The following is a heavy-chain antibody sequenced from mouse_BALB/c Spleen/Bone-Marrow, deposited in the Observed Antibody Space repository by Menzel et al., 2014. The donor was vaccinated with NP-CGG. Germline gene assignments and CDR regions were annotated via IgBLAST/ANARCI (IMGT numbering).Heavy chain of an antibody. CDR1: GYSITSDYA. CDR3: ARSAGSSRYWYFDV. CDR2: ITYSDIT. V-gene: IGHV3-2*02. J-gene: IGHJ1*01. Sequence: EGHLKESGLDLGNRSESLTPTSTVTGYSITSDYAWNWTRQFPGNKLEWMGYITYSDITSYNPPFKSRTPITRDTSKNQFFLQLNSVTPEDTATYYCARSAGSSRYWYFDVWDAATTATVSS. D-gene: IGHD1-1*01.